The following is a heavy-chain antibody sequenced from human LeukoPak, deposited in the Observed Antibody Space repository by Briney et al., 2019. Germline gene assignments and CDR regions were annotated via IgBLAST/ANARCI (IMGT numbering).Heavy chain of an antibody. J-gene: IGHJ4*02. D-gene: IGHD5-18*01. CDR3: ATTIGGYNYGPSFDY. Sequence: QSGGSLTLSCAASGFTFSSYAMNWVRPAPGKGREWVSVISGSGGSTHYADSVKGRFTISRDNSKNPLYLQMNSLRAEDTAVYYCATTIGGYNYGPSFDYWGQGTLVTVSS. CDR1: GFTFSSYA. V-gene: IGHV3-23*01. CDR2: ISGSGGST.